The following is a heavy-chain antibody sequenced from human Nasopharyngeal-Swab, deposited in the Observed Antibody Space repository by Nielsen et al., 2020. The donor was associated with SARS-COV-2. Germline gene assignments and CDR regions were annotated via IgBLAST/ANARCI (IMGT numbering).Heavy chain of an antibody. CDR2: IGTAGDT. Sequence: GESLKISCAASGFTFSSYDMHWVRQATGKGLEWVSAIGTAGDTYYPGSVKGRFTISRENAKNSLYLQMNSLRAGDTAVYYCARGGKTTRYGMDVWGQGTTVTVSS. CDR1: GFTFSSYD. D-gene: IGHD1-7*01. V-gene: IGHV3-13*04. J-gene: IGHJ6*02. CDR3: ARGGKTTRYGMDV.